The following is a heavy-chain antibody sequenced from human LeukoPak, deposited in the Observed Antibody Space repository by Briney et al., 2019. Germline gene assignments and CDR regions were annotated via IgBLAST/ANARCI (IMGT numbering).Heavy chain of an antibody. D-gene: IGHD1-7*01. CDR2: INPSGGST. CDR3: ARAWEAVAGNYGVIDY. CDR1: GYSFINYY. J-gene: IGHJ4*02. Sequence: GASVKVSCKASGYSFINYYIHWVRQAPGQGLEWMGIINPSGGSTSYTRKFQGRVTMTRDMSTTTVYMGLNSLTSEDTAVYYCARAWEAVAGNYGVIDYWGQGTLVTVSS. V-gene: IGHV1-46*01.